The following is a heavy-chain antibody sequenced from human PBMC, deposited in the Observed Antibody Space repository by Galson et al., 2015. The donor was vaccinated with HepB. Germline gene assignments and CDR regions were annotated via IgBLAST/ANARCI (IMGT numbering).Heavy chain of an antibody. CDR2: ISGSGGST. J-gene: IGHJ4*02. D-gene: IGHD2-2*01. Sequence: SLRLSCAASGFTFSSYAMSWVRQAPGKGLEWVSAISGSGGSTYYADSVKGRFTISRDNSKNTPYLQMNSLRAEDTAVYYCAKMIVVVPAADYWGQGTLVTVSS. V-gene: IGHV3-23*01. CDR1: GFTFSSYA. CDR3: AKMIVVVPAADY.